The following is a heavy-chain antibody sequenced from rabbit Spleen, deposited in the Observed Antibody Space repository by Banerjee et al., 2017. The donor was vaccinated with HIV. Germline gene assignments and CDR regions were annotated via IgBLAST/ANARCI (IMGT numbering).Heavy chain of an antibody. Sequence: QSLEESGGGLVKPEGSLTLTCKTSGFDLNNGYDMCWVRQAPGKGLEWVACAYAGSSGSTYSATWAKGRFTCSKTSSTTVTLQMTSLTVADTATYFCARDTGSSFSSYGMDLWGPGTLVTVS. D-gene: IGHD8-1*01. CDR3: ARDTGSSFSSYGMDL. J-gene: IGHJ6*01. V-gene: IGHV1S40*01. CDR2: AYAGSSGST. CDR1: GFDLNNGYD.